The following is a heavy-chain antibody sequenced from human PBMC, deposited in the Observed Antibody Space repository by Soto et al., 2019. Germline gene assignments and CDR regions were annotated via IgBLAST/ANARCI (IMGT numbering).Heavy chain of an antibody. Sequence: QIQLVQSGGEVKEPGASVKVSCKASRYKFITYGITWVRQAPGQGLEWMGGISTYSGKTDYAQSLQDRVTMTTDTSTSTAYMELGSLRSDDTAVYYCARGLGTNGLDVWGQGTAVTVSS. CDR1: RYKFITYG. V-gene: IGHV1-18*04. D-gene: IGHD3-16*01. CDR2: ISTYSGKT. CDR3: ARGLGTNGLDV. J-gene: IGHJ6*02.